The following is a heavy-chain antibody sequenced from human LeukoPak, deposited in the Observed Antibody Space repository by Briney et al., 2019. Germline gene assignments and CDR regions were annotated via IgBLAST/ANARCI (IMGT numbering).Heavy chain of an antibody. D-gene: IGHD3-10*01. CDR3: AREGYYGSGSPPSLYFDY. CDR1: GFAFNTYA. Sequence: PGGSLRLSCAASGFAFNTYAMSWVRQAPGKGLEWVSVISGSGDSIFYADSVKGRFTISRDNSRSTLYLQMNSLRPEDTAIYYCAREGYYGSGSPPSLYFDYWGQGTLVTVSS. CDR2: ISGSGDSI. V-gene: IGHV3-23*01. J-gene: IGHJ4*02.